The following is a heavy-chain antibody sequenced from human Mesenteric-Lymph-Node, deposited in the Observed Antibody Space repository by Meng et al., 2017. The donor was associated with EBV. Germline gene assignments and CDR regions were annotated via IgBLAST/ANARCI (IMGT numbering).Heavy chain of an antibody. V-gene: IGHV7-4-1*02. Sequence: QVPLVQSWWELKKPGAVVRGSCKASAYTFTDNAMNWVRQAPGQGLEWMGWIDTNTGSPTYAQGFTGRFVFSLDTSVSTAYLQITSLKADDSAVYYCARDWSSVIMNKGNYWGQGTLVTVSS. D-gene: IGHD3-16*01. J-gene: IGHJ4*02. CDR2: IDTNTGSP. CDR3: ARDWSSVIMNKGNY. CDR1: AYTFTDNA.